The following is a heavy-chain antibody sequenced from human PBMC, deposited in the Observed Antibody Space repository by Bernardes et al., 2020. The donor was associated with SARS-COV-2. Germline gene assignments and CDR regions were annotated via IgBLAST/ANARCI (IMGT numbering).Heavy chain of an antibody. CDR1: GGSISSSNYY. CDR3: ARDRGEVQTLFGVVTGPQYFDF. CDR2: IYSSGNS. D-gene: IGHD3-3*01. V-gene: IGHV4-39*07. Sequence: SETLSLTCTVSGGSISSSNYYWGWLRQAPGKGLEWIGSIYSSGNSYYSPSLQSRVTESVDTSKNQFSLRSVTAADTAVYFCARDRGEVQTLFGVVTGPQYFDFWGQGTLVTVSS. J-gene: IGHJ4*02.